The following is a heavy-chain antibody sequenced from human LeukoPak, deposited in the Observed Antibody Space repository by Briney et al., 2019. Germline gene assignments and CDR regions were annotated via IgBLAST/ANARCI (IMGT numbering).Heavy chain of an antibody. CDR1: GGSFSGYY. CDR2: INHSGST. CDR3: ARGPASSGWSFDY. D-gene: IGHD6-19*01. Sequence: SETLSLTCAVYGGSFSGYYWSWIRQPPGKGLEWIGEINHSGSTNYNPSLKSRVTKSVDTSKNQFSLKLSSVTAADTAVYYCARGPASSGWSFDYWGQGTLVTVSS. V-gene: IGHV4-34*01. J-gene: IGHJ4*02.